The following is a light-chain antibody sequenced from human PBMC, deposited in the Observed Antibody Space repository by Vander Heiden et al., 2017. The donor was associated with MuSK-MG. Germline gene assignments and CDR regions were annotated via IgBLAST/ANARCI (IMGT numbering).Light chain of an antibody. CDR1: SGDVGSYDL. Sequence: QSALTPPVSASGSPGQSITLPFTGTSGDVGSYDLVSWYQQNPGKAPKLIIYEDNKRPSGVSQRFSGSKSGNTASLTIAGLQAEDEAIYYCCSYAGLTTYLLFGGGTRLTVL. CDR2: EDN. V-gene: IGLV2-23*01. CDR3: CSYAGLTTYLL. J-gene: IGLJ2*01.